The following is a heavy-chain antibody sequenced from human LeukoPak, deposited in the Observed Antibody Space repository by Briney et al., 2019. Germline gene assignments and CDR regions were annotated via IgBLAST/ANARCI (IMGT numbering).Heavy chain of an antibody. CDR2: INPSGGST. V-gene: IGHV1-46*01. J-gene: IGHJ5*02. D-gene: IGHD6-13*01. Sequence: ASVKVSCKASGYTFTSYYMHCVRQAPGQGLEWMGLINPSGGSTTYAQTFQGRFTMTRDMSTSTVYMELSSLRAEDTAVYYCARGHSPGIAAGNWFDPWGQGTLVTVSS. CDR1: GYTFTSYY. CDR3: ARGHSPGIAAGNWFDP.